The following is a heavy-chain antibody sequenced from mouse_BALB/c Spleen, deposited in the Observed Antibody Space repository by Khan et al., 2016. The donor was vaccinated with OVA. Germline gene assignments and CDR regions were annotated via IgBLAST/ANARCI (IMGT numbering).Heavy chain of an antibody. Sequence: EVKLEESGPGLVKPSQSLSLTCTVTGYSITTNYAWDWIRQFPGNKLDWMGYISYSGSTSYNPSLKTRISITRDTSKNQFFLPLNSVTTEDTATYYCARKNYYGYAVDYWGQGTSVTVSS. CDR1: GYSITTNYA. V-gene: IGHV3-2*02. D-gene: IGHD1-1*01. CDR3: ARKNYYGYAVDY. J-gene: IGHJ4*01. CDR2: ISYSGST.